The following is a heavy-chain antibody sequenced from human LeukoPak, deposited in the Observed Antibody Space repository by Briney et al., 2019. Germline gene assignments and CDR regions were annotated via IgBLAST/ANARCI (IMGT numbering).Heavy chain of an antibody. J-gene: IGHJ3*02. D-gene: IGHD3-3*01. CDR1: GGTFSSYA. CDR3: ARPSGGITIFGVVPDAFDI. V-gene: IGHV1-69*01. CDR2: IIPIFGTA. Sequence: SVKVSCKASGGTFSSYAVSWVRQAPGQGLEWMGGIIPIFGTANYAQKFQGRVTITADESTSTAYMELSSLRSEDTAVYYCARPSGGITIFGVVPDAFDIWGQGTMVTVSS.